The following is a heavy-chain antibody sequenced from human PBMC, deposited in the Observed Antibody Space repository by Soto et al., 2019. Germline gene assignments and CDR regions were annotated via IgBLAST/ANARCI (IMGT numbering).Heavy chain of an antibody. CDR3: ARRRYSSGWYGRDYYYYYGMDV. V-gene: IGHV1-18*04. CDR1: GYTFTSYG. CDR2: ISAYNGNT. D-gene: IGHD6-19*01. J-gene: IGHJ6*02. Sequence: GPSVKVSCKASGYTFTSYGISWVRQAPGQGLEWMGWISAYNGNTNYAQKLQGRVTMTTDTSTSTAYMELRSLRSDDTAVYYCARRRYSSGWYGRDYYYYYGMDVWGQGTTVTVSS.